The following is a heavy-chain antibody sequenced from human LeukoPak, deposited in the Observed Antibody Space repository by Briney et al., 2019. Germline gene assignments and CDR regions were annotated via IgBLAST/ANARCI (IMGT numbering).Heavy chain of an antibody. J-gene: IGHJ4*02. CDR2: ISGSGGGT. Sequence: PGGSLRLTCAASGFTFSSHGMSWVRQAPGKGLEWVSGISGSGGGTFYADSVRGRFTISRDNSKNTVFPQMNSLRAEDTAVYYCAKSATTVTSNFEYWGQGTLVTVSS. CDR1: GFTFSSHG. V-gene: IGHV3-23*01. CDR3: AKSATTVTSNFEY. D-gene: IGHD4-17*01.